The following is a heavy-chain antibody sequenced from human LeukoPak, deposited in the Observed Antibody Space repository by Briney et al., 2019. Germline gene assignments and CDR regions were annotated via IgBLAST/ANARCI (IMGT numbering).Heavy chain of an antibody. V-gene: IGHV1-2*06. J-gene: IGHJ4*02. CDR1: GYTFTNYF. CDR2: INPNSGGT. CDR3: AREGLGDRKDFDY. Sequence: ASVKVSCKTSGYTFTNYFIHWVRQAPGQGLEWMGRINPNSGGTNYAQKFQGRVTMTRDTSISTAYMELSRLRSDDTAVYYCAREGLGDRKDFDYWGQGTLVTVSS. D-gene: IGHD1-26*01.